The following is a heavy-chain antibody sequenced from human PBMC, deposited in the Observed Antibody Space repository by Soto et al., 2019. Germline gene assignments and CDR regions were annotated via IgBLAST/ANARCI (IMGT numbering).Heavy chain of an antibody. CDR1: GYSFINYW. CDR2: IYPGDSET. J-gene: IGHJ6*02. Sequence: EVQLVQSGGELKKPGESLKISCKGSGYSFINYWIGWVRQMPGKGLEWMGIIYPGDSETRYSPSFQGQVSISVDKSINTAYLQWSSLKASDTAIYYCARQGKWDLHIGGMDVWGQGTTVTVSS. D-gene: IGHD1-26*01. V-gene: IGHV5-51*01. CDR3: ARQGKWDLHIGGMDV.